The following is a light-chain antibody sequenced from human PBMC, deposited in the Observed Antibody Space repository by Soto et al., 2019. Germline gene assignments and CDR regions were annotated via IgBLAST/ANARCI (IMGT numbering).Light chain of an antibody. J-gene: IGLJ1*01. Sequence: QYALTQPPSASGSPGQSVTISCTGTSSDVGGYNYVSWYQQHPGKAPKLIIYGVDKRPSGVPDRFSGSTSGNTASLTVSGLQADDEADYYCSSYAGSSNYVFGTGTKLTVL. CDR3: SSYAGSSNYV. CDR2: GVD. CDR1: SSDVGGYNY. V-gene: IGLV2-8*01.